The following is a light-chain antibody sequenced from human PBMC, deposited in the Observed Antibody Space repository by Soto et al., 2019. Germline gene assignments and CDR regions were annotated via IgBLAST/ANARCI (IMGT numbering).Light chain of an antibody. V-gene: IGKV3-11*01. J-gene: IGKJ5*01. CDR2: DAS. CDR1: QSVSSY. CDR3: QQRSNWPPIT. Sequence: EIVLTQSPGTLSLSPGERATLSCRASQSVSSYLAWYQQKPGQAPRLLIYDASNRATGIPARFSGSGSGTDFTLTISSLEPEDFAVYYCQQRSNWPPITSGQGTRLEIK.